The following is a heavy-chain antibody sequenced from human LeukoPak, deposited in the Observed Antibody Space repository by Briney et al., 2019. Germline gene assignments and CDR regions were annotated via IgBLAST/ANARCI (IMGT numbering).Heavy chain of an antibody. CDR3: ARVGIAAANYYYMDV. CDR1: GGSISSYY. D-gene: IGHD6-13*01. V-gene: IGHV4-59*01. CDR2: IYYSGST. J-gene: IGHJ6*03. Sequence: SETLSLTCTVSGGSISSYYWSWIRQPPGKGLEWIGYIYYSGSTNYNPSLKSRVTISVDTSKNQFSLKLSSVTAADTAVYYCARVGIAAANYYYMDVWGKGTTVTVSS.